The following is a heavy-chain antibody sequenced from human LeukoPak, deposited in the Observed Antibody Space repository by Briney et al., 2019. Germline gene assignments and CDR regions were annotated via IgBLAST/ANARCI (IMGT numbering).Heavy chain of an antibody. CDR3: ARDGRPLDY. CDR2: IKQDGGEK. Sequence: GGSLRLSCVDSGITFSRYWMSWVRQAPGKGLEWVANIKQDGGEKYYVDSVKGRFTISRDNTKNSLYLQMNSLRVEDTAVYYCARDGRPLDYWGQGTLVTVSS. J-gene: IGHJ4*02. V-gene: IGHV3-7*03. CDR1: GITFSRYW.